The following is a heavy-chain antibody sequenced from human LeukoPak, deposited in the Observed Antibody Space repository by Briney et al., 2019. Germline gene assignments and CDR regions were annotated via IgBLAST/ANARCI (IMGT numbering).Heavy chain of an antibody. D-gene: IGHD3-22*01. Sequence: SETLSLTCAVYGGSFSGYYWSWIRQPPGKGLEWIGEINHSGSTNYNPSLKSRVTISVDTSKNQFSLKLSSVTAADTAVYYCARDYYDSSGSYFDYWGQGTLVTVSS. V-gene: IGHV4-34*01. CDR2: INHSGST. CDR1: GGSFSGYY. J-gene: IGHJ4*02. CDR3: ARDYYDSSGSYFDY.